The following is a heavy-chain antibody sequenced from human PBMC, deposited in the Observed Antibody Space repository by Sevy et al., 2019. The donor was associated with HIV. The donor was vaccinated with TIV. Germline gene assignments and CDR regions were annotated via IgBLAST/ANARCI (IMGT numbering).Heavy chain of an antibody. CDR1: GFTFSSYS. CDR3: ARSNYYDSSGYYPLFFDY. D-gene: IGHD3-22*01. CDR2: ISSSSSYI. V-gene: IGHV3-21*01. J-gene: IGHJ4*02. Sequence: GGSLRLSCAASGFTFSSYSMNWVRQAPGKGLEWVSSISSSSSYIYYGDSVKGRFTSSRDKAKNSLYLQMNSLMAEDTAVYYCARSNYYDSSGYYPLFFDYWGQGTLVTVSS.